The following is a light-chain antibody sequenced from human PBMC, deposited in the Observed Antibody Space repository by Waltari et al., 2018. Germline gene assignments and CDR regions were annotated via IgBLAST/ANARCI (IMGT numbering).Light chain of an antibody. CDR1: SSDVGAYNF. J-gene: IGLJ2*01. Sequence: QSALTQPASVSGSPGQSITISCTGTSSDVGAYNFVPWYQQHPGKAPNLMIFDVSNRPSGVSNRFSGSKSGNTASLTISGLQAEDEADYYCSSYISSSTLELFGGGTSLTVL. CDR2: DVS. CDR3: SSYISSSTLEL. V-gene: IGLV2-14*03.